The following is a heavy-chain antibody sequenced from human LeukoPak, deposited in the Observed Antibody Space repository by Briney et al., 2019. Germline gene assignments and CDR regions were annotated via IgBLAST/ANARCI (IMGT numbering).Heavy chain of an antibody. V-gene: IGHV3-30*02. Sequence: GGSRRLSCSTSGFTFRNHGMHWVRQAPGKGLEWVAFIRYDERQEFYADSVKGRFTISRDNSKSTLYLQMGSLGTEDTAVYYCVRDFSNYVAFFDSWGQGVLVIVSS. J-gene: IGHJ4*02. CDR1: GFTFRNHG. D-gene: IGHD4-11*01. CDR2: IRYDERQE. CDR3: VRDFSNYVAFFDS.